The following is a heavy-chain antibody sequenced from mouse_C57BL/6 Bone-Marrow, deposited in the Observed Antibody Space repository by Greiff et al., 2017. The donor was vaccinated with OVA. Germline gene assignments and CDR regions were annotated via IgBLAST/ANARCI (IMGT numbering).Heavy chain of an antibody. V-gene: IGHV1-69*01. D-gene: IGHD2-3*01. CDR3: ARNGYYYDY. CDR1: GYTFTSYW. CDR2: IDPSDSYT. J-gene: IGHJ4*01. Sequence: QVQLQQPGAELVKPGASVKLSCKASGYTFTSYWMHWVKQRPGQGLEWIGEIDPSDSYTNYNQKFKGKSTLTVDKSSSTAYMQLSSLTSEDSAVYYCARNGYYYDYWGQGTSVTVSS.